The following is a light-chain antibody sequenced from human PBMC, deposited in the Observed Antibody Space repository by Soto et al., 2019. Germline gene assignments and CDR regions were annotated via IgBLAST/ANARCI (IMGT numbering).Light chain of an antibody. Sequence: EIVLTQSPGTLSLSPGERATLSCRASQSVSRYLAWYQQKPGQAPRLLIYGASSRATGIPDRFSGSGSGTDFTLTISRLEPEDFAVYYCQQYGSSVTFGQGTRLEIK. CDR1: QSVSRY. J-gene: IGKJ5*01. V-gene: IGKV3-20*01. CDR3: QQYGSSVT. CDR2: GAS.